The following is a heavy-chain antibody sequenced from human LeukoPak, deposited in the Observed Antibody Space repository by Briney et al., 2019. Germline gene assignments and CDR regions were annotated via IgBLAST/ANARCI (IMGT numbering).Heavy chain of an antibody. CDR3: ATLNWDDGEVSGFDR. V-gene: IGHV3-7*01. D-gene: IGHD1-26*01. Sequence: PGGSLRLSCTASGFSFRNTWMSWVRQAPGKGLEWVANIKKDETEIYYADSVKGRFTISRDNAKRSLYLQMNVLRAADTAVYYCATLNWDDGEVSGFDRWGRGSMVTVSS. CDR2: IKKDETEI. J-gene: IGHJ5*02. CDR1: GFSFRNTW.